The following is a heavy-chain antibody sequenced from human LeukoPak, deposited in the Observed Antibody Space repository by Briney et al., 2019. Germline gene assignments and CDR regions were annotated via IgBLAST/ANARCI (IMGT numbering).Heavy chain of an antibody. D-gene: IGHD3-22*01. Sequence: GRSLRLSCAASGFTFSSYGMHWVRQAPGKGLEWVAVISYDGSNKYYADSVKGRFTISRDNSKNTLYLQMNSLRAEDTAVYYCAKDFHPTITMIVVVTLDYWGQGTLVTVSS. CDR1: GFTFSSYG. J-gene: IGHJ4*02. V-gene: IGHV3-30*18. CDR2: ISYDGSNK. CDR3: AKDFHPTITMIVVVTLDY.